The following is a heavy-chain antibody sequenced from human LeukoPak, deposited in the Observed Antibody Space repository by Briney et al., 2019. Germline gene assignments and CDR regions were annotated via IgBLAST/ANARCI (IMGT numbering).Heavy chain of an antibody. Sequence: SETLSLTCAVSGYSISNGYYWGWIRQPPGKGLEWIGSIYHSGSTYYNPSLKSRVTISVDTSKNQFSLKLSSVTAADTAVYYCAREVDTAMVGKYFQHWGQGTLVTVSS. D-gene: IGHD5-18*01. CDR2: IYHSGST. CDR1: GYSISNGYY. V-gene: IGHV4-38-2*02. CDR3: AREVDTAMVGKYFQH. J-gene: IGHJ1*01.